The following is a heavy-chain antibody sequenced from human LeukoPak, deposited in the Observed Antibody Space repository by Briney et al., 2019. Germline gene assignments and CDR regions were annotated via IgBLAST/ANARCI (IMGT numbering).Heavy chain of an antibody. Sequence: ASVKVSCKASGYTFTSYYMHWVRQAPGQGLEWMGWINTNTGNPTYAQGFTGRFVFSLYTSVSTAYLQISSLKAEDTAVYYCARLFVAYYYYMDVWGKGTTVTVSS. CDR2: INTNTGNP. CDR3: ARLFVAYYYYMDV. CDR1: GYTFTSYY. D-gene: IGHD2-15*01. V-gene: IGHV7-4-1*02. J-gene: IGHJ6*03.